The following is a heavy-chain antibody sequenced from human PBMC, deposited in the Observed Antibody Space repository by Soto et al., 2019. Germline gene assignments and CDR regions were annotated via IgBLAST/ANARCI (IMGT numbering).Heavy chain of an antibody. CDR1: GGTFSSYA. D-gene: IGHD1-26*01. CDR3: ARTILDGPELDY. CDR2: IVPIVDTS. V-gene: IGHV1-69*06. Sequence: SVKVSCKTSGGTFSSYAISWVRQAPGQGLEWMGGIVPIVDTSTYAQKFQGRVTITADKSTSTAYMELSSLRSEDTAVYYCARTILDGPELDYWGQGTLVTVSS. J-gene: IGHJ4*02.